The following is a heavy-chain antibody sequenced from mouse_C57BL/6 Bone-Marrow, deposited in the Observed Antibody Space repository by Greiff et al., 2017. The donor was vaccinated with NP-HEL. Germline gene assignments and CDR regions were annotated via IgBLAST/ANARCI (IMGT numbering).Heavy chain of an antibody. Sequence: VQLQQSGAELVRPGASVKLSCTASGFNIKDDYMHWVKQRPEQGLEWIGWIDPENGDTEYASKFQGKATITADTSSNTAYLQLSSLTSEDTAVYYCTTSDSPMDYWGQGTSVTVSS. J-gene: IGHJ4*01. CDR1: GFNIKDDY. V-gene: IGHV14-4*01. CDR2: IDPENGDT. CDR3: TTSDSPMDY. D-gene: IGHD3-1*01.